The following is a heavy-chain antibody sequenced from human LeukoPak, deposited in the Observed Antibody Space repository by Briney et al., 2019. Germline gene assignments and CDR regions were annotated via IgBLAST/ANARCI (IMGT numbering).Heavy chain of an antibody. D-gene: IGHD3-16*01. J-gene: IGHJ3*02. CDR2: INHSGST. CDR1: GGSFSGYY. Sequence: PSETLSLTCAVYGGSFSGYYWSWIRQPPGKGLEWIGEINHSGSTNYNPSLKSRVTISVDTSKNQFSLKLSSVTAADTAVYFCARDKDYTAGAFDIWGQGTMVPVSS. CDR3: ARDKDYTAGAFDI. V-gene: IGHV4-34*01.